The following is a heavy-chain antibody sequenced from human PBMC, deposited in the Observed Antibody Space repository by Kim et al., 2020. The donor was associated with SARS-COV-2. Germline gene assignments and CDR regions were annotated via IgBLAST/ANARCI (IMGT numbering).Heavy chain of an antibody. J-gene: IGHJ4*02. D-gene: IGHD1-7*01. V-gene: IGHV3-21*01. Sequence: YYADSVKGRFTISRDNAKNSLYLQMNSLRAENTAVYYCARGVLELRLGDYWGQGTLVTVSS. CDR3: ARGVLELRLGDY.